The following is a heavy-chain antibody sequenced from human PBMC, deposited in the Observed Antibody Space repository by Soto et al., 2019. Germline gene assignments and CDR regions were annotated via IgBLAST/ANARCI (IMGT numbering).Heavy chain of an antibody. CDR2: ISYDGSNK. J-gene: IGHJ6*02. D-gene: IGHD6-19*01. V-gene: IGHV3-30*03. CDR3: ARIGARWLVREYGMDV. Sequence: GGSLRLSCAASGFTFSSYGMHWVRQAPGKGLEWVAVISYDGSNKYYADSVKGRFTISRDNSKNTLYLQMNSLRAEDTAVYYCARIGARWLVREYGMDVWGQGTTVTVSS. CDR1: GFTFSSYG.